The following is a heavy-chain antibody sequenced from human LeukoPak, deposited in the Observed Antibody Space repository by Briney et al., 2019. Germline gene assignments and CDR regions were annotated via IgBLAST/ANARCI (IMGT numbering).Heavy chain of an antibody. Sequence: PGGSLRLSCAAPGFTFSSYAMSWVRRAPGKGLEWVSSISGSGVSTYYADSLKGRFTISRDNSKNTLYLQMNSLRAEDTAVYYCAKAQALSLDSGTYYFDYWGQGTLVTVSS. D-gene: IGHD1-26*01. CDR3: AKAQALSLDSGTYYFDY. V-gene: IGHV3-23*01. J-gene: IGHJ4*02. CDR2: ISGSGVST. CDR1: GFTFSSYA.